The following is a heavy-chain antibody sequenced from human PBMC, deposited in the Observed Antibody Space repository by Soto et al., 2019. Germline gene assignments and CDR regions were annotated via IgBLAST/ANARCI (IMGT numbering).Heavy chain of an antibody. CDR3: ARFAAMSVSRYCSSTSCYRYYGMDV. CDR1: GGSISSYY. CDR2: IYYSGST. Sequence: QVQLQESGPGLVKPSETLSLTCTVSGGSISSYYWSWIRQPPGKGLEWIGYIYYSGSTNYNPSLKRRVTISVDTSKNQFSLKLSSVTAADTAVYYCARFAAMSVSRYCSSTSCYRYYGMDVWGQGTTVTVSS. V-gene: IGHV4-59*01. D-gene: IGHD2-2*01. J-gene: IGHJ6*02.